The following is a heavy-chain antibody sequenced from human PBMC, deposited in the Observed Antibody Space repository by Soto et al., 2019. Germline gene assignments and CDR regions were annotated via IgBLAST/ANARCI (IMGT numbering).Heavy chain of an antibody. Sequence: SETLSLTCTVSGGSISSYYWSWIRQPPGKGLEWIGYIYYSGSTNYNPSLKSRVTISVDTSKNQFSLKLSSVTAADTAVYYCARHGEGLYCSSTSCYAGNWFDPWGQGTLVTVSS. V-gene: IGHV4-59*08. CDR3: ARHGEGLYCSSTSCYAGNWFDP. CDR2: IYYSGST. D-gene: IGHD2-2*01. J-gene: IGHJ5*02. CDR1: GGSISSYY.